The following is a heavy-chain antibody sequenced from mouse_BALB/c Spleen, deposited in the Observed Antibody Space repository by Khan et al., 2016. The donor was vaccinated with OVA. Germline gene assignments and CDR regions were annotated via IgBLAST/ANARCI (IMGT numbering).Heavy chain of an antibody. V-gene: IGHV14-1*02. CDR2: IDPDNGNT. CDR3: PRSILLYFDC. Sequence: VQLQQSGTVLVRPGALVRLSCTATGFNIKDYYIHWVKQRPDQGLEWIGWIDPDNGNTMYDPNFQGKANITADTSSNTAYLQLSSLTSEDTAAYYCPRSILLYFDCWGQGTTLTVSS. CDR1: GFNIKDYY. D-gene: IGHD2-3*01. J-gene: IGHJ2*01.